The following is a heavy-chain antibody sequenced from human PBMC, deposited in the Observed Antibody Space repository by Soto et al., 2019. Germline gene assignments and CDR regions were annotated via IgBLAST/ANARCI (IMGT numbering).Heavy chain of an antibody. CDR2: INPSGGST. Sequence: ASVKVSCKASGYTFTSYYMHWVRQAPGQGLEWMGIINPSGGSTSYAQKFQGRVTMTRDTSTSTVYMELSSLRSEDTSVYYCARDSSSSYYYYGMDVWGQGTTVTVSS. CDR3: ARDSSSSYYYYGMDV. V-gene: IGHV1-46*01. CDR1: GYTFTSYY. D-gene: IGHD6-6*01. J-gene: IGHJ6*02.